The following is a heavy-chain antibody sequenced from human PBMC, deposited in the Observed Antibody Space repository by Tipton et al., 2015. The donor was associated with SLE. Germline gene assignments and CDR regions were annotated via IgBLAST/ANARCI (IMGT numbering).Heavy chain of an antibody. D-gene: IGHD4-17*01. Sequence: TLSLTCTVSGGSVSSVYYHWGWIRQTPGKGLQWIGSIYFSGNTYDNPSLKTRVAMSVDTANNQFSLSLSSVTAADTAVYYCGSQYATGTSVRPFDFSGQGILFTVSS. V-gene: IGHV4-39*01. CDR2: IYFSGNT. J-gene: IGHJ4*02. CDR1: GGSVSSVYYH. CDR3: GSQYATGTSVRPFDF.